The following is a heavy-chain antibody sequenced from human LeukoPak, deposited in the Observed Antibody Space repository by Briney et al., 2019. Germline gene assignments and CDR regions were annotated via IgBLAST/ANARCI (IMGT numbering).Heavy chain of an antibody. Sequence: SETLSLTCTVSGGSISSGSYYWSWIRQPAGKGLEWIGRIYTSGSTNYNPSLKSRVTISVDTSKNQCSLKLSSVTAADTAVYYCARDEIRLGRPNFHCGIDVWGQGTTVTVSS. CDR3: ARDEIRLGRPNFHCGIDV. J-gene: IGHJ6*01. CDR2: IYTSGST. V-gene: IGHV4-61*02. CDR1: GGSISSGSYY. D-gene: IGHD1-1*01.